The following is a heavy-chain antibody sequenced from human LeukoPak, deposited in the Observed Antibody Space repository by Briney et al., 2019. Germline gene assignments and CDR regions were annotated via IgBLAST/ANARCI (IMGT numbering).Heavy chain of an antibody. CDR2: IYSGGTT. D-gene: IGHD6-13*01. Sequence: PGGSLRLSCAASGFTVSSNYMSWVRQAPGKGLEWVLVIYSGGTTYYADSVKGRFTISRDNSKNTLYLKMNSLRAEDPPRYCCGRSVRGSWGGGMDVWGKGTTVTVSS. J-gene: IGHJ6*04. CDR1: GFTVSSNY. V-gene: IGHV3-53*05. CDR3: GRSVRGSWGGGMDV.